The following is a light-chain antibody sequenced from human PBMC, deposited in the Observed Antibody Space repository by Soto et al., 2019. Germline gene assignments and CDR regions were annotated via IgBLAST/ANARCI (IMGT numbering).Light chain of an antibody. CDR3: SSYTISSTFLYV. CDR1: NSDVGGSYY. V-gene: IGLV2-14*01. J-gene: IGLJ1*01. CDR2: EVT. Sequence: QSVLTQPRSVSGSPGQSVTLSCTGANSDVGGSYYVSWYQQLSEDPHLIIYEVTDRPSGTSNRFSGTKSGNTASLTISGLRAEDEATYYCSSYTISSTFLYVFGTGTKVTAL.